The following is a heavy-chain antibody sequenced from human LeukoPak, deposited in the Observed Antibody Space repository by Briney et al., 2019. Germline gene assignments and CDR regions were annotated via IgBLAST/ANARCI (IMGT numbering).Heavy chain of an antibody. D-gene: IGHD2-2*01. CDR2: IYYSGST. CDR1: GGSISSGGYY. Sequence: PSETLSLTCTVSGGSISSGGYYWSWIRQHPGKGLEWTGYIYYSGSTYYNPSLKSRVTISVDTSKNQFSLKLSSVTAADTAVYYCARVVPAAKKTYYFDYWGQGTLVTVSS. J-gene: IGHJ4*02. CDR3: ARVVPAAKKTYYFDY. V-gene: IGHV4-31*03.